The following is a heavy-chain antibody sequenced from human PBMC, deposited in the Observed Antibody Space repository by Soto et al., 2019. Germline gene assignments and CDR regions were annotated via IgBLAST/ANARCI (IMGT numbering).Heavy chain of an antibody. D-gene: IGHD6-6*01. CDR2: ISGSGGSI. CDR3: AKDGSSSLFAQYMDV. J-gene: IGHJ6*03. CDR1: GFTFSSYA. Sequence: GGSLRLSCAASGFTFSSYAMSWVRQAPGKGLEWVSAISGSGGSIGYADSVKGRFTISRDNAKNSLYLQMNSLRAEDTALYYCAKDGSSSLFAQYMDVWGKGTTVTVSS. V-gene: IGHV3-23*01.